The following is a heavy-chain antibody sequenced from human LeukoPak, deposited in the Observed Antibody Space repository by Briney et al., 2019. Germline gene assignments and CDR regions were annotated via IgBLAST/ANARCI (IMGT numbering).Heavy chain of an antibody. CDR1: GYTFTGYY. V-gene: IGHV1-2*02. Sequence: ASVKVSCKASGYTFTGYYMHWVRQAPGQGLEWMGWINPNSGGTYYAQKFQGRVTMTRDTSISTAYMELSRLRSDDTAVYYCARATLRLDFDYWGQGTLVTVSS. J-gene: IGHJ4*02. D-gene: IGHD3-3*01. CDR2: INPNSGGT. CDR3: ARATLRLDFDY.